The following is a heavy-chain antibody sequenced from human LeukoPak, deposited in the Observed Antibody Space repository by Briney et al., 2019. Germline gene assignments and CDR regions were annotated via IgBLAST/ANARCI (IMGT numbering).Heavy chain of an antibody. CDR1: GGSISSSSYY. V-gene: IGHV4-39*07. Sequence: SETLSLTCTVCGGSISSSSYYWGWIRQPPGKGLEWIGSIYYSGSTYYNPSLKSRVTISVDTSKNQFSLKLTSVTAADTAVYYCAGDGDTINWFFYWSQGTLVTVSS. CDR3: AGDGDTINWFFY. CDR2: IYYSGST. D-gene: IGHD3-10*01. J-gene: IGHJ4*02.